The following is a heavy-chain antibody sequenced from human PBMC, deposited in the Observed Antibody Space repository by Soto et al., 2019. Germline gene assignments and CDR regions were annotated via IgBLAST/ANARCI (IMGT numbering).Heavy chain of an antibody. J-gene: IGHJ6*02. D-gene: IGHD2-15*01. V-gene: IGHV4-61*01. CDR3: ARGAVLIDYYYYYGMDV. CDR1: GGSVSSGSYY. CDR2: IYYSGST. Sequence: QVQLQESGPGLVKPSETLSLTCTVSGGSVSSGSYYWSWIRQPPGKGLEWIGYIYYSGSTNYNPSPKSRVTLSVDTSKNQFSLKLSSVTAADTAVYYCARGAVLIDYYYYYGMDVWGQGTTVTVSS.